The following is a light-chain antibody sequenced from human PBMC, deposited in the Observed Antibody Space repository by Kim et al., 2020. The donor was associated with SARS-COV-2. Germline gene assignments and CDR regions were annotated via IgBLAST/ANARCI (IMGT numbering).Light chain of an antibody. Sequence: EIVLTQSPGTLSLSPGERATLSCRASQSVSNNYLAWYQQKPGQAPRLLIYGACNRATGIPDRFSGSGSGTDFTLTISRQEPEDFAVYYCQQYGSSPRTFGQGTKVDIK. V-gene: IGKV3-20*01. CDR1: QSVSNNY. CDR3: QQYGSSPRT. J-gene: IGKJ1*01. CDR2: GAC.